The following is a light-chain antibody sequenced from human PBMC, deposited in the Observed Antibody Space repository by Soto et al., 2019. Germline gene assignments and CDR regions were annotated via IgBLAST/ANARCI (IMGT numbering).Light chain of an antibody. Sequence: QSVLTQPPSVSGAPGQRVTISCIGSSSNIGAGYDVHWYQQLPGTAPKLLIYGNSNRPSGVPDRFSGSKSGTSASLAITGLQAEDEADYYCQSYDSSLSGWGVFGGGTKLTVL. V-gene: IGLV1-40*01. CDR3: QSYDSSLSGWGV. CDR1: SSNIGAGYD. J-gene: IGLJ2*01. CDR2: GNS.